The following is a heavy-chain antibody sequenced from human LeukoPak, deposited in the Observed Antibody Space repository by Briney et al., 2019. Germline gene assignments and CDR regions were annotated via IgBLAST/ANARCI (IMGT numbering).Heavy chain of an antibody. V-gene: IGHV5-51*01. CDR2: IYPGDSDT. J-gene: IGHJ4*02. CDR1: GYSFTSYW. CDR3: ARGYYDSSGYSILDY. Sequence: GESLKISCKGSGYSFTSYWIGWVRQMPGEGLEWMGIIYPGDSDTRYSPSFQGQVTISADKSISTAYLQWSSLKASDTAMYYCARGYYDSSGYSILDYWGQGTLVTVSS. D-gene: IGHD3-22*01.